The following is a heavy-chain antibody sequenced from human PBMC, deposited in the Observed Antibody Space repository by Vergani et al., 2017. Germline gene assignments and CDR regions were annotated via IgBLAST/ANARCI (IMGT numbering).Heavy chain of an antibody. CDR1: GFTFDDYA. CDR2: INWNSGSI. V-gene: IGHV3-9*01. Sequence: DVQLVESGGGLVQPGRSLRLSCAASGFTFDDYAMLWVRQAPGKGMEWVSGINWNSGSICYADYVKGRFTISRDNAKNSLYLKMNSLRAEDTALYYCAKDRRYCSGGSCYPIWGRGTMVTVSS. J-gene: IGHJ3*02. CDR3: AKDRRYCSGGSCYPI. D-gene: IGHD2-15*01.